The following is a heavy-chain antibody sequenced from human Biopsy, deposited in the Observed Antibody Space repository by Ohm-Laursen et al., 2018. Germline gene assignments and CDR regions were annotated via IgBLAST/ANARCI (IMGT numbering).Heavy chain of an antibody. V-gene: IGHV1-18*01. Sequence: ASVKVSCKASGYNFNSYGISWVRQAPGQGLEWMGRISGYNGNTLYAQKFQHRVTMTTDTSTSTAYMELRSLTSDDTAVYYCASGDIGGIGLDVWGLGTTVTVSS. CDR2: ISGYNGNT. J-gene: IGHJ6*02. CDR1: GYNFNSYG. CDR3: ASGDIGGIGLDV. D-gene: IGHD3-10*01.